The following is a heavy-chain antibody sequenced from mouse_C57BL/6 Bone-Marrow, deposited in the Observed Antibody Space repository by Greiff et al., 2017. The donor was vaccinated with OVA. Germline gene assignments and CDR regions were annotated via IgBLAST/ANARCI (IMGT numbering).Heavy chain of an antibody. V-gene: IGHV2-6-1*01. CDR2: IWSDGST. Sequence: VMLVESGPGLVAPSQSLSITCTVSGFSLTSYGVHWVRQPPGKGLEWLVVIWSDGSTTYNSALKSSLSSSKDNSKSQVFLKMNSLQTDDTAMYYCARHYDGYWYFDVWGTGTTVTVAA. CDR3: ARHYDGYWYFDV. D-gene: IGHD2-3*01. J-gene: IGHJ1*03. CDR1: GFSLTSYG.